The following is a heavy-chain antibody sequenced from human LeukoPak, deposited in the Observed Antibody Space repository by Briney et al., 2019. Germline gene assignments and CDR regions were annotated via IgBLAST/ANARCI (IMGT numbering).Heavy chain of an antibody. Sequence: SETLALTCTVSGGSISSGDYYWSWLRQPPGTALEWIGYIYYSGSTYYNPSLKSRVTISVDTSKNQFSLKLSSVTAADTAVYYCARHYEHFDYWGQGTLVTVSS. J-gene: IGHJ4*02. CDR2: IYYSGST. CDR1: GGSISSGDYY. V-gene: IGHV4-30-4*01. CDR3: ARHYEHFDY. D-gene: IGHD4-17*01.